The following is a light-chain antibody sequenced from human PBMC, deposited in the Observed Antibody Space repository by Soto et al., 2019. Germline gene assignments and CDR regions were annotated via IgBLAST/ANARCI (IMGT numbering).Light chain of an antibody. CDR1: QSVSNY. J-gene: IGKJ1*01. Sequence: EIVLTQSPGTLSLSPGERATLSCRASQSVSNYLAWYQQKPGQAPRLLIYGASRRATVIPDRFSGSGSGTDFTLTISRLEPEDFAVYYCQQYGGLPQTFGQGTNVEIK. V-gene: IGKV3-20*01. CDR3: QQYGGLPQT. CDR2: GAS.